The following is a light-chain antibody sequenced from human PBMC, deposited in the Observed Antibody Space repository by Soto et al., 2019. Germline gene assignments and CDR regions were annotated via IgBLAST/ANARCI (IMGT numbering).Light chain of an antibody. CDR1: QSVSSSY. CDR3: KQYNNWPRAT. Sequence: EIVLTQSPGTLSLSPGERATLSCRASQSVSSSYLAWYQQTPGQAPRLLIYGASTRATGFPARFSGSGSGTEFNLTISSLKSEDFGVYYCKQYNNWPRATFGGGTQGGDQ. CDR2: GAS. J-gene: IGKJ4*01. V-gene: IGKV3-15*01.